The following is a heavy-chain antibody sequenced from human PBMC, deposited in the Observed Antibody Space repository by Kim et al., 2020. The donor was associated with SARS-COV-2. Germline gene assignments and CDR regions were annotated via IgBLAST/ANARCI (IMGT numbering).Heavy chain of an antibody. J-gene: IGHJ2*01. V-gene: IGHV4-34*01. Sequence: SETLSLTCAVYGGSFSGYYWSWIRQPPGKGLEWIGEINHSGSTNYNPSLKSRVTISVDTSKNQFSLKLSSVTAADTAVYYCARGPRRPHLAVAGSFPSAVRMDWYFDLWGRGTLVTVSS. CDR3: ARGPRRPHLAVAGSFPSAVRMDWYFDL. D-gene: IGHD6-19*01. CDR1: GGSFSGYY. CDR2: INHSGST.